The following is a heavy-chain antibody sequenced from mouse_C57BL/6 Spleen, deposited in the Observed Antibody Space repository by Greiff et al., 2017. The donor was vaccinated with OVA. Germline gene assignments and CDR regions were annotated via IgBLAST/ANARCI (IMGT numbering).Heavy chain of an antibody. J-gene: IGHJ3*01. V-gene: IGHV14-1*01. D-gene: IGHD2-4*01. CDR3: TTYDYDGDAWFAY. Sequence: VQLQQSGAELVRPGASVKLSCTASGFTFTDYYMHWVKQRPEQGLEWIGRIDPEDGDTEYAPKFQGKATMTADTSSNTAYLQLSSLTSEDTAVYYCTTYDYDGDAWFAYWGQGTLVTVSA. CDR2: IDPEDGDT. CDR1: GFTFTDYY.